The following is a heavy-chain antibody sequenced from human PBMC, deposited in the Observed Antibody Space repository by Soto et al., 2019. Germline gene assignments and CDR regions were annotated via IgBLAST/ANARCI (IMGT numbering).Heavy chain of an antibody. CDR1: GYTFINYG. V-gene: IGHV1-18*01. CDR3: ARDRGRSCSGGTCPFDY. J-gene: IGHJ4*02. Sequence: ASVKVSCKPSGYTFINYGITWLRQAPGQGLEWMGWISGYDGNTNYAPKLQGRVTMTRDTSTSTVYMELRSLRSDDTAVYYCARDRGRSCSGGTCPFDYWGQGTLVTVSS. D-gene: IGHD2-15*01. CDR2: ISGYDGNT.